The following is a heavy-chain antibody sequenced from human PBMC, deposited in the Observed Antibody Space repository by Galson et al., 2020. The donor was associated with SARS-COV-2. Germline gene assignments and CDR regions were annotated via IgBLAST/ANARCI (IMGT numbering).Heavy chain of an antibody. CDR1: GFIFSDYA. D-gene: IGHD2-2*01. J-gene: IGHJ5*01. Sequence: GESLKISCSASGFIFSDYAMHWVRQAPGKGLEYVSAISSNGATSFYADSVNGRFTMSRDNSKNMFYLQMTALRLEDTAFYYCLSYSSTRQNSCGHGTLVTGSS. V-gene: IGHV3-64D*06. CDR3: LSYSSTRQNS. CDR2: ISSNGATS.